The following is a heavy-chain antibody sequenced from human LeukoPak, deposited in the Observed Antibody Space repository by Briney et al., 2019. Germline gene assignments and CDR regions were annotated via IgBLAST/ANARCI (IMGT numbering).Heavy chain of an antibody. CDR2: INSDGSSA. CDR1: GFTFSSFW. CDR3: ARERTRNWFDP. Sequence: GGSLRLSCAASGFTFSSFWMHWVRQAPGKGLVWVSRINSDGSSARYADSVKGRFTISRDNAKNTLYLQMNSLRAEDTAVYYCARERTRNWFDPWGQGTLVTVSS. J-gene: IGHJ5*02. V-gene: IGHV3-74*01. D-gene: IGHD1-14*01.